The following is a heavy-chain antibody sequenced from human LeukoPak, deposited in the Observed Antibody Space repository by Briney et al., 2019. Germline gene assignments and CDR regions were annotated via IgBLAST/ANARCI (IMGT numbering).Heavy chain of an antibody. Sequence: SETLSLTCTVSGGSLSLYYWSWIRQPPGKGLEWIGYVYYSGSTNYNPSLKSRVTMSLDTSKNQFSLNLTSVTAADTAVYYCASLSITYYYYFDYWGQGTLVTVSS. D-gene: IGHD2/OR15-2a*01. J-gene: IGHJ4*02. CDR3: ASLSITYYYYFDY. V-gene: IGHV4-59*08. CDR1: GGSLSLYY. CDR2: VYYSGST.